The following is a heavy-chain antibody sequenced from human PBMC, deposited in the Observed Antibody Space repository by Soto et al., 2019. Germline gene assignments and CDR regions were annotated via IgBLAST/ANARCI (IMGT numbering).Heavy chain of an antibody. J-gene: IGHJ5*02. Sequence: GESLKISCKGSGYSFTSYWIGWVRQMPGEGLELMGSIYPGDFATRYSPTVQAEVAISAAKTISTAYLQGICLKHSATPLYLWARGYCSSTTCEYSSRFGPWGQGTLATVS. CDR3: ARGYCSSTTCEYSSRFGP. V-gene: IGHV5-51*01. D-gene: IGHD2-2*01. CDR2: IYPGDFAT. CDR1: GYSFTSYW.